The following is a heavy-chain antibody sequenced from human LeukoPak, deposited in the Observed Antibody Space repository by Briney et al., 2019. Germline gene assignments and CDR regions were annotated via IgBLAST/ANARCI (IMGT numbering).Heavy chain of an antibody. CDR1: RYTFTSYG. CDR3: ARDSGYSSSWYYFDY. V-gene: IGHV1-46*01. Sequence: ASVKVSCKASRYTFTSYGISWVRQAPGQGLEWMGIINPSDSSTSYAQKFQGRVTMTRDTSTSTVYMELSSLRSEDTAVYYCARDSGYSSSWYYFDYWGQGTLVTVSS. J-gene: IGHJ4*02. CDR2: INPSDSST. D-gene: IGHD6-13*01.